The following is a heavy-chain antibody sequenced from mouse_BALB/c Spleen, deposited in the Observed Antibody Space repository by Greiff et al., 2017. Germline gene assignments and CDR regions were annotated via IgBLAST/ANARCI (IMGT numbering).Heavy chain of an antibody. CDR2: ISDGGSYT. J-gene: IGHJ4*01. CDR3: AREDAMDY. V-gene: IGHV5-4*02. Sequence: VEGVESGGGLVKPGGALKISCASSGFTFRDYFMYWVRPTPEKRLEWVATISDGGSYTYYPDSVKGRFTISRDNAKNNLYLQMSSLKSEDTAMYYCAREDAMDYWGQGTSVTVSS. CDR1: GFTFRDYF.